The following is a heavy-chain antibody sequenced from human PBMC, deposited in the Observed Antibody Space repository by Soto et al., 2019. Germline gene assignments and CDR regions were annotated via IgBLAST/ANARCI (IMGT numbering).Heavy chain of an antibody. CDR1: GGSISGSY. V-gene: IGHV4-59*03. CDR2: VYYTRRT. D-gene: IGHD2-8*02. Sequence: PSETLSLTCSVSGGSISGSYWSWSRQSPGKGLEWFGYVYYTRRTNYSPSLSNRVSISVDTSNNEFSLRLSAVTAEVTAVYFCAGSVTVPGGHFDYWGQGTQVTVSS. CDR3: AGSVTVPGGHFDY. J-gene: IGHJ4*02.